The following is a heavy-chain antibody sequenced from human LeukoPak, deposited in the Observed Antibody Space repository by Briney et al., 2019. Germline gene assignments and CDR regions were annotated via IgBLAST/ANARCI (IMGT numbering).Heavy chain of an antibody. Sequence: SETLSLTCAVSGYSISGGYYWGWIRQPPGKGLEWIGSIYHSGSTYYNPSLKSRVTISVDTSKNQFSLKLSSVTAADTAVYYCARCGLVRGLNDYWGQGTLVTVSS. CDR1: GYSISGGYY. CDR2: IYHSGST. V-gene: IGHV4-38-2*01. D-gene: IGHD3-10*01. J-gene: IGHJ4*02. CDR3: ARCGLVRGLNDY.